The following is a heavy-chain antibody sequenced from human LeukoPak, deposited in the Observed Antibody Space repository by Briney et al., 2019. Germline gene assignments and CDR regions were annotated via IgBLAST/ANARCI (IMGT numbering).Heavy chain of an antibody. CDR3: ARDYYRSGGSCLYFDF. V-gene: IGHV3-33*01. Sequence: GRSLRLSCAASGFTFSSYGMHWVRQAPGKGLEWVAVMYYDGISKYYADSVKGRFTISRDNSNNTLFLQMNSLRVEDTAVYYCARDYYRSGGSCLYFDFWGQGTLVTVSS. CDR1: GFTFSSYG. CDR2: MYYDGISK. J-gene: IGHJ4*02. D-gene: IGHD2-15*01.